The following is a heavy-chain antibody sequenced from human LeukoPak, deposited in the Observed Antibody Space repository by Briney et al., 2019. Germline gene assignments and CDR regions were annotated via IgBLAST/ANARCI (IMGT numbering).Heavy chain of an antibody. D-gene: IGHD3-9*01. CDR3: AAASILTGYYYFDY. CDR1: GYTFTSYY. CDR2: INPGADSR. J-gene: IGHJ4*02. Sequence: GASVKVSCKASGYTFTSYYMHWVRQAPGQRLEWMGIINPGADSRGYAQKFQGRVTMTRHTSTGTVYMELNSLRSEDTAVYYCAAASILTGYYYFDYWGQGTLVTVSS. V-gene: IGHV1-46*01.